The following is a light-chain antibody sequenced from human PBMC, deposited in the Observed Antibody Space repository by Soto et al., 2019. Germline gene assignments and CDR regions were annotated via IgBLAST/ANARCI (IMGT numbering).Light chain of an antibody. CDR2: GAS. Sequence: EIVLTQSPGTLSLSPGERATLSCRASQSVSSSYLAWYQQKPGQAPRLLSCGASSRATGITDRFSGSGSGTDFTLTICRLEPEDFAVYFCQPSGSSPLITFGPGTNADIK. J-gene: IGKJ3*01. V-gene: IGKV3-20*01. CDR1: QSVSSSY. CDR3: QPSGSSPLIT.